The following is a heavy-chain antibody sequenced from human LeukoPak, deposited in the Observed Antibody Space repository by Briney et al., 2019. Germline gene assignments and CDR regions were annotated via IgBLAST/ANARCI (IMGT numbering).Heavy chain of an antibody. V-gene: IGHV4-34*01. J-gene: IGHJ5*02. CDR1: GGSFSGYY. CDR2: INHSGST. CDR3: ARVFHQ. Sequence: SETLSLTCAVYGGSFSGYYWSWIRQPPGKGLEWIGEINHSGSTNYNPSLKSRVTMSLDTSKNQFSLELRSVTAADTAVYYCARVFHQWGQGALVIVSS.